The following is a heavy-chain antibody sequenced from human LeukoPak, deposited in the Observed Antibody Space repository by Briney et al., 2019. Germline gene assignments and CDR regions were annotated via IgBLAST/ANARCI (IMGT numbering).Heavy chain of an antibody. Sequence: ASVKVSCKASGYTFSDYYMHWVRQAPGQGLEWMGWINPNSGGTNYAQKFQGRVTMTRDTSISTAYMELSRLRSDDTAVYYCAREGTGTTTSYGMDVWGQGTTVTVSS. D-gene: IGHD1-7*01. J-gene: IGHJ6*02. CDR3: AREGTGTTTSYGMDV. V-gene: IGHV1-2*02. CDR2: INPNSGGT. CDR1: GYTFSDYY.